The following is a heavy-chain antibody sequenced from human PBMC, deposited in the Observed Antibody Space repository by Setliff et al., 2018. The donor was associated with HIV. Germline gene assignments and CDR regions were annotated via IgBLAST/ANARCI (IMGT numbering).Heavy chain of an antibody. CDR3: ARHNAAQRDWEVSFDL. CDR2: IRSKAYGGTT. J-gene: IGHJ5*02. D-gene: IGHD1-1*01. CDR1: GIIFGDDA. Sequence: GGSLRLSCTASGIIFGDDAMSWVRQAPGQGLEWLGFIRSKAYGGTTEYAASVKDRFTISRDDSKSIAYLQMNNLKTEDTAVYYCARHNAAQRDWEVSFDLWGRGTLVTVSS. V-gene: IGHV3-49*04.